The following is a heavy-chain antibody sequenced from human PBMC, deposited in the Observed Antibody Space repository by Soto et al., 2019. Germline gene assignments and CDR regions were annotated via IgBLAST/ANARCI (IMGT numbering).Heavy chain of an antibody. CDR2: IYTSGST. Sequence: TSETLSLTCTVSGGSISSGDYYWSWIRQPPGKGLEWIGRIYTSGSTNYNPSLKSRVTMSVDTSKNQFSLKLSSVTAADTAVYYCATIEAYDYWGQGTLVTVSS. CDR1: GGSISSGDYY. CDR3: ATIEAYDY. J-gene: IGHJ4*02. V-gene: IGHV4-61*02.